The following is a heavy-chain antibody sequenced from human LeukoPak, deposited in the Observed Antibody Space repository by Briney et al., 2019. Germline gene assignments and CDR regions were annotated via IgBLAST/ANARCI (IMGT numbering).Heavy chain of an antibody. CDR3: AKEEWFRFDI. CDR1: GFIFSSHS. V-gene: IGHV3-21*01. Sequence: KPGGSLRLSCAASGFIFSSHSMNWVRQAPGKGLEWVSCISSSSSYIHYADSVKGRFTISRDNAKNSVYVQMNSLRADDTAVYFCAKEEWFRFDIWGQGTSVTVSS. J-gene: IGHJ4*02. D-gene: IGHD3-10*01. CDR2: ISSSSSYI.